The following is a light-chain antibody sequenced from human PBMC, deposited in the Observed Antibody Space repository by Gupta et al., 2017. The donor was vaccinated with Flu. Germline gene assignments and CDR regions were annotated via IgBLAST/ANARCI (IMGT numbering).Light chain of an antibody. CDR3: QQYNSYPVT. CDR2: AAS. J-gene: IGKJ4*01. CDR1: QDISTW. Sequence: DIQMTQSPSSLSASVGDRVTITCQASQDISTWLAWYQLKPGKAPRSLIYAASYLRSGVPSRFSGSGSGTDFTLTISSLQPEDFATYSCQQYNSYPVTFGGGTKVEIK. V-gene: IGKV1D-16*01.